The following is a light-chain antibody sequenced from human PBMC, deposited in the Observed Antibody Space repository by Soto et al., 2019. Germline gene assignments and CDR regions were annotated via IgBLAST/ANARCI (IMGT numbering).Light chain of an antibody. CDR3: LQKYFYPFT. Sequence: IQMTQSASSLSASVGDRVTITCRASQGIRNDLDWFQQKPGKAPKLLIYAASNLQSGVPARFSGSGSGTDFTLTISSLQPEDFATYYCLQKYFYPFTFGPGTKVDIK. J-gene: IGKJ3*01. CDR2: AAS. V-gene: IGKV1-6*01. CDR1: QGIRND.